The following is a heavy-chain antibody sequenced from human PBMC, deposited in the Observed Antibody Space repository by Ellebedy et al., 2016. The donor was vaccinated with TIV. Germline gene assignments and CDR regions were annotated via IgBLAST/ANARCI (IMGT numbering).Heavy chain of an antibody. CDR1: GGSISSADYY. Sequence: SETLSLTCTVSGGSISSADYYWTWIRQPPGKGLEWIGYIYYSGNTYFNPSLKSRVTLSIDTSKNQFSLNLSSVTAADTAVYYCARHNPLYCEAFDYWGQGTLVTVSS. J-gene: IGHJ4*02. D-gene: IGHD1-14*01. CDR3: ARHNPLYCEAFDY. V-gene: IGHV4-30-4*01. CDR2: IYYSGNT.